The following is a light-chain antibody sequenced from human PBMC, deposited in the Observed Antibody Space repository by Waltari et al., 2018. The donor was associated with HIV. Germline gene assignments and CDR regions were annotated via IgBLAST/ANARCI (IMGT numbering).Light chain of an antibody. CDR3: AAWDDTLHGYV. Sequence: QSVLTQPPSASGTPGQRVTVSCSGSSSNVGSNTVNWYQQLPGTAPKLLIYINNERPSGVPDRVSGSNSGTSASLAISGLQSEDEADYYCAAWDDTLHGYVFGTGTTVTVL. J-gene: IGLJ1*01. V-gene: IGLV1-44*01. CDR1: SSNVGSNT. CDR2: INN.